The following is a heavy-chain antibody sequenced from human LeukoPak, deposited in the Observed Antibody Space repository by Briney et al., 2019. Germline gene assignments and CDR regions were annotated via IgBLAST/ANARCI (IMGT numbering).Heavy chain of an antibody. CDR1: GYTFTSYD. V-gene: IGHV1-8*01. J-gene: IGHJ4*02. CDR2: MNPNSGNT. Sequence: ASVTVSCKASGYTFTSYDINWVRQAPGQGLEWMGWMNPNSGNTGYAQKFQGRVTMTRNTSISTAYMELSSLRSEDTAVYYCARSLPGILRYAPDYWGQGNLVTVSS. CDR3: ARSLPGILRYAPDY. D-gene: IGHD3-9*01.